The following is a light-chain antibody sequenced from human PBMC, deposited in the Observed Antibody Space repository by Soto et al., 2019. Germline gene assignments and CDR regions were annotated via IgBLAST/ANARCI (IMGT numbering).Light chain of an antibody. CDR1: SSDVGAYKY. CDR3: SSYASSNTYV. V-gene: IGLV2-14*01. Sequence: QSALTQPAPVSGSPGQSITISCTGTSSDVGAYKYVSWYQQHPGKAPKLLIYEVSYRPSGVSNRFSGSKSGNTASLTISGLQADDEADYYCSSYASSNTYVFGTGTKVTVL. CDR2: EVS. J-gene: IGLJ1*01.